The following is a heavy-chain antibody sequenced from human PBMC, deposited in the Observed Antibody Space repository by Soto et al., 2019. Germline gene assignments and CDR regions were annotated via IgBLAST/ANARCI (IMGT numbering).Heavy chain of an antibody. CDR1: GGTFSSYA. V-gene: IGHV1-69*13. CDR3: ARSIRLGELSPLSH. Sequence: SVKVSCKASGGTFSSYAISWVRQAPGQGLEWMGGIIPIFGTANYAQKFQGRVTITADESTSTAYMELSSLRSEDTAVYYCARSIRLGELSPLSHWGQGTLVTVSS. D-gene: IGHD3-16*02. CDR2: IIPIFGTA. J-gene: IGHJ4*02.